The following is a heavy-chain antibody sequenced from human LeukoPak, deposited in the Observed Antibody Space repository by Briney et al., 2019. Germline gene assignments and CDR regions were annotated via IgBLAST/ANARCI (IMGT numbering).Heavy chain of an antibody. D-gene: IGHD3-22*01. CDR3: TNYYDSSGYGGVYYFDY. CDR2: IRSKANSYAT. J-gene: IGHJ4*02. CDR1: GFTFSGSA. Sequence: GGSLRLSCAASGFTFSGSAMHWVRRASGKGLEWVGRIRSKANSYATAYAASVKGRFTISRDDSKNTAYLQMNSLKTEDTAVYYCTNYYDSSGYGGVYYFDYWGQGTLVTVSS. V-gene: IGHV3-73*01.